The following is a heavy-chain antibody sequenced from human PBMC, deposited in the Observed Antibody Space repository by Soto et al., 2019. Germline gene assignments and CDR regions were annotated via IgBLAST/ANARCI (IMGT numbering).Heavy chain of an antibody. J-gene: IGHJ6*02. CDR3: AKDLLRPGRAYGMYV. CDR1: GFTFSSYG. Sequence: QVQLVESGGGVVQPGRSLRLSCAASGFTFSSYGMHWVRQAPGKGLEWVAVISYDGSNKYYADSVKGRFTISSDNSKNTLYLQMNSLRAEDTAVYYCAKDLLRPGRAYGMYVWGQGTTVTVSS. V-gene: IGHV3-30*18. CDR2: ISYDGSNK.